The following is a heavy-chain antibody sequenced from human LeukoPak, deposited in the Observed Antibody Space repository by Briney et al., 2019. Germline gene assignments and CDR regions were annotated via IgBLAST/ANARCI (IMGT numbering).Heavy chain of an antibody. V-gene: IGHV3-7*01. D-gene: IGHD6-13*01. J-gene: IGHJ4*02. CDR2: IKQDGSEK. CDR3: AREVVAAAGSYYFDY. CDR1: GITLCRYW. Sequence: PGGALRPSWSAPGITLCRYWMGWVRQAPGEGLGGVAKIKQDGSEKYYVDSVKGRFTISRDNAKNSLYLQMNSLRAEDTAVYYCAREVVAAAGSYYFDYWGQGTLVTVSS.